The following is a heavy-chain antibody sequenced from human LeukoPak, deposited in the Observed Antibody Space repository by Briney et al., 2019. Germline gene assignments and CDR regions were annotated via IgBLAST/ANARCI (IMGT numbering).Heavy chain of an antibody. CDR1: GFTFSSYG. Sequence: GSLRLSCAAPGFTFSSYGMHWVRQAPGKGLEWVAVISYDGSNKYYADSVKGRFTISRDNSKNTLYLQMNSLRAEDTAVYYCASRSYIDYWGQGTLVTVSS. J-gene: IGHJ4*02. CDR2: ISYDGSNK. CDR3: ASRSYIDY. V-gene: IGHV3-30*03.